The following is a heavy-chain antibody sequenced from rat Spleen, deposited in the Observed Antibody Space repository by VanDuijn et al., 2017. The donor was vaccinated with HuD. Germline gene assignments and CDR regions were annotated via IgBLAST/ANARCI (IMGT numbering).Heavy chain of an antibody. V-gene: IGHV5-25*01. CDR3: ARQSYYYDGSYYYYFDY. CDR1: GFTFSDYY. CDR2: ISTGGGST. Sequence: EVQLVESDGGLVQPGRSLKVSCAASGFTFSDYYMAWVRQAPTKGLEWVASISTGGGSTYYRDSVKGRFTISRDNAKSTLYLQMDSLRSEDTATYYCARQSYYYDGSYYYYFDYWGQGVMVTVSS. D-gene: IGHD1-12*02. J-gene: IGHJ2*01.